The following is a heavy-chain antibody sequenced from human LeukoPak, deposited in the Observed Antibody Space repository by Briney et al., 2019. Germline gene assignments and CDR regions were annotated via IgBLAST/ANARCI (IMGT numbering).Heavy chain of an antibody. CDR3: ARGVGSSWPGWFDP. Sequence: GGSLRLSCAASGFTFSNYELNWVRQAPGKGLEWVSYISHSGRTIYSTDSVKGRFTISRDNAKNSLYLQMNSLRAEDTAVYYCARGVGSSWPGWFDPWGQGTLVTVSS. V-gene: IGHV3-48*03. CDR2: ISHSGRTI. D-gene: IGHD6-13*01. CDR1: GFTFSNYE. J-gene: IGHJ5*02.